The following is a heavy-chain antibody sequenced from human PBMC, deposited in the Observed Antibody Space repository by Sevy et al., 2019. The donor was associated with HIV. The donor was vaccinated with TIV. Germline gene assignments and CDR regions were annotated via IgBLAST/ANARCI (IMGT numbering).Heavy chain of an antibody. Sequence: ASVKVSCKASGYTFTSYDINWVRQATGQGLEWMGWMNPNSGNTGYAQKFQGRVTMTRNTSISTAYMELSRLRSEDTAVYYCARYGPGYYDFWSGYFPRVYYYYGMDVWGQGTTVTVSS. CDR2: MNPNSGNT. D-gene: IGHD3-3*01. V-gene: IGHV1-8*01. CDR3: ARYGPGYYDFWSGYFPRVYYYYGMDV. CDR1: GYTFTSYD. J-gene: IGHJ6*02.